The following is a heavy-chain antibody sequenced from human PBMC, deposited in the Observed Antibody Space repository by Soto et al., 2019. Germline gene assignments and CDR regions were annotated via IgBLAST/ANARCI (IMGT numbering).Heavy chain of an antibody. CDR3: ARQFDYDTSGYYYAY. J-gene: IGHJ4*02. CDR1: GGTFSKYT. CDR2: IIPLFGTA. D-gene: IGHD3-22*01. Sequence: GASVKVSCKDSGGTFSKYTIDWVRQAPGEGLEWMGGIIPLFGTANYAQKFQGRVTITADEVTSTAYMELRSLRSEDTALYYCARQFDYDTSGYYYAYWGQGTLVNVSS. V-gene: IGHV1-69*13.